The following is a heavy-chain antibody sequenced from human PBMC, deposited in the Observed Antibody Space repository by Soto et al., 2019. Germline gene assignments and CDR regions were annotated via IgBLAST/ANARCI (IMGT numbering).Heavy chain of an antibody. V-gene: IGHV2-5*02. D-gene: IGHD3-3*01. CDR2: IFWDDDK. Sequence: SGPTLVNPTQTLTLTCTFSGFSLSTSGVAVGWIRQAPRKAPEWLAFIFWDDDKRHSPSLENRLTITKDTPKNQVVLTMTNMDPVDTATYYCARIFDFWSGYYFSYWGRGTLVTVSS. CDR1: GFSLSTSGVA. CDR3: ARIFDFWSGYYFSY. J-gene: IGHJ4*02.